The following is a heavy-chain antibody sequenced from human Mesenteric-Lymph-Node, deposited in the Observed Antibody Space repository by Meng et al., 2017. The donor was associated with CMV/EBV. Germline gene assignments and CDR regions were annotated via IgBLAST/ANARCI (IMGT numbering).Heavy chain of an antibody. Sequence: GFTFSNAWMSWVRQPPGKGLEWVGRIKSQTDGGTTDYAAPVKGRFTISRDDSKNTLYLQMNSLNTEDTAVYYCTADYDFWSGYYIDYWGQGTLVTVSS. V-gene: IGHV3-15*01. CDR2: IKSQTDGGTT. D-gene: IGHD3-3*01. CDR3: TADYDFWSGYYIDY. J-gene: IGHJ4*02. CDR1: GFTFSNAW.